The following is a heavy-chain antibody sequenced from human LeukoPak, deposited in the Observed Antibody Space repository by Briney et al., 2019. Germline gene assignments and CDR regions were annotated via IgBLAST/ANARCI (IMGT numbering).Heavy chain of an antibody. V-gene: IGHV1-18*01. CDR1: VYTFTSYG. CDR2: ISAYNGNT. CDR3: ARNDDFWSGYYSSFDP. D-gene: IGHD3-3*01. J-gene: IGHJ5*02. Sequence: ASVTVSCKASVYTFTSYGISWVRQAPGQGLEWMGWISAYNGNTNYAQKLQGRVTMTTDTSTSTAYMELRSLRSDDTAVYYCARNDDFWSGYYSSFDPWGQGTLVTVSS.